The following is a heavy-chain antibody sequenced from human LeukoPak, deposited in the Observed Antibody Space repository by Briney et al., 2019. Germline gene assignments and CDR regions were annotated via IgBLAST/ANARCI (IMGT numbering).Heavy chain of an antibody. CDR3: ARGREEDTIFGVVSPYYYYYYMDV. J-gene: IGHJ6*03. V-gene: IGHV1-8*01. Sequence: ASVKVSCKASGYTFTSYDINWVRQATGQGLEWRGWMNPNSGNTGYAQKFQGRVTMTRNTSISTAYMELSSLRSEDTAVYYCARGREEDTIFGVVSPYYYYYYMDVWGKGTTVTVSS. D-gene: IGHD3-3*01. CDR1: GYTFTSYD. CDR2: MNPNSGNT.